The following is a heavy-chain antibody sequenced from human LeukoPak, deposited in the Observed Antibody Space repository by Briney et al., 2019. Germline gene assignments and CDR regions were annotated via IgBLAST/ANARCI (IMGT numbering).Heavy chain of an antibody. D-gene: IGHD3-16*01. CDR2: IYHSGST. J-gene: IGHJ3*02. Sequence: SQTLSLTCAVSGGSISCGGYSWSWIRQPPGTGLEWIGYIYHSGSTYYNPSLKSRVTISVDRSKNQFSLKLSSVTAADTAVYYCARGGGAFDIWGQGTMVTVSS. V-gene: IGHV4-30-2*01. CDR1: GGSISCGGYS. CDR3: ARGGGAFDI.